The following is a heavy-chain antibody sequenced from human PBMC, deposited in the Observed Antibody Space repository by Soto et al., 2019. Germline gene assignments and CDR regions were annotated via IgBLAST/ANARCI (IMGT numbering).Heavy chain of an antibody. V-gene: IGHV1-18*04. CDR3: LIDA. Sequence: AVKLCWKAPGCTIASNVMRSRRQAPGQGLEWMGWISAYNGNTNYAQKLQGRVTMTTDTSTSTAYMELRSLRSDDTAVYYCLIDA. CDR1: GCTIASNV. CDR2: ISAYNGNT. J-gene: IGHJ3*01.